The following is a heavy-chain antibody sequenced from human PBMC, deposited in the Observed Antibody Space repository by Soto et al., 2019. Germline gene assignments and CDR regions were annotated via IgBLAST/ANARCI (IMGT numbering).Heavy chain of an antibody. V-gene: IGHV1-69*06. CDR1: GDIFTRYS. CDR3: AGEPAGDYYYYYKFDI. J-gene: IGHJ6*02. D-gene: IGHD2-21*02. CDR2: VIPVFGTS. Sequence: VRLVQSGAEVKKPGSSVRVSCRSPGDIFTRYSFSWVRQAPGQGLEWMGGVIPVFGTSNYGRKFQGRVTITADKSANTAFLDMSGLRYDDTAVYYCAGEPAGDYYYYYKFDIWGQGTAVTVSS.